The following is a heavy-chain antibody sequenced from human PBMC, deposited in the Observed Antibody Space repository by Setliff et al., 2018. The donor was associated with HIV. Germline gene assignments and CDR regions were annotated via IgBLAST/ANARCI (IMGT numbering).Heavy chain of an antibody. D-gene: IGHD2-21*02. CDR3: ARVRSFVVVTAGPRAFDI. J-gene: IGHJ3*02. Sequence: SETLSLTCSVSGGSISGGSSGSSYYYWGWIRQPPGKGLEWIGSIYYSGSTHYNPILKSRISITVDTSKNQFSLKLSSATAADTAVYYCARVRSFVVVTAGPRAFDIWGQGTMVTVSS. V-gene: IGHV4-39*01. CDR1: GGSSGSSYYY. CDR2: IYYSGST.